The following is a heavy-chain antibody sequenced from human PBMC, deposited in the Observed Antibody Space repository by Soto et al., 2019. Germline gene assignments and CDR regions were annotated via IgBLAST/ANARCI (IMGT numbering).Heavy chain of an antibody. CDR3: AREMAGLGGEYDD. D-gene: IGHD3-16*01. Sequence: QVQLVQSGAEVKNPGASVKVSCKTSGYTFTKYGVGWVRQAPGQGLEWMGWISGSSGNANYAEKVQGRTTLTTDTSTSTAYIELRSLRSDDTAVYYCAREMAGLGGEYDDWGQGTLVTVSS. J-gene: IGHJ4*02. CDR1: GYTFTKYG. CDR2: ISGSSGNA. V-gene: IGHV1-18*01.